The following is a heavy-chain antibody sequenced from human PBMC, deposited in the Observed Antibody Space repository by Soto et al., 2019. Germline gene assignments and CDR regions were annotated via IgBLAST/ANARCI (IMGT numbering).Heavy chain of an antibody. CDR1: GGSISSSNW. J-gene: IGHJ6*02. D-gene: IGHD1-26*01. CDR2: IYHSGST. Sequence: QVQLQESGPGLVKPSGTLSLTCAVSGGSISSSNWWSWVRQPPGKGLEWIGEIYHSGSTNYNPSLQSRVTISVDKSKNPFSLELSSVTAADTAVYYCARVSGTYYYGMDVWGQGTTVTVSS. CDR3: ARVSGTYYYGMDV. V-gene: IGHV4-4*02.